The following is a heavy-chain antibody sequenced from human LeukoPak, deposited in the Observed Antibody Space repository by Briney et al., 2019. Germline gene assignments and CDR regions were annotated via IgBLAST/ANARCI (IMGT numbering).Heavy chain of an antibody. J-gene: IGHJ4*02. D-gene: IGHD2-2*01. CDR2: ISGSGDST. V-gene: IGHV3-23*01. CDR1: GFTFSSSA. CDR3: AKDHDIVVVPAATDYHFDY. Sequence: GGSLRLSCAASGFTFSSSAMSWVRQAPGKGLEWVSAISGSGDSTYYADSVKGRFTISRDNSKNTLYLQMNSLRAEDTAIYYCAKDHDIVVVPAATDYHFDYWGQGTLVTVSS.